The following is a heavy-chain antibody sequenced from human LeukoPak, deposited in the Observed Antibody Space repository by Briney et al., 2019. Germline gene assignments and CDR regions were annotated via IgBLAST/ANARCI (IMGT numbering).Heavy chain of an antibody. CDR3: ARDSRHIVVVTAPFDY. Sequence: GGSLRLSCAASGFTFSSYSVNWVRQAPGKGLEWVSSISTSSSYIYYADSVKGRFTISRDNAKNSLYLQMNSLRAEDTAVYYCARDSRHIVVVTAPFDYWGQGTLVTVSS. CDR1: GFTFSSYS. D-gene: IGHD2-21*02. V-gene: IGHV3-21*01. J-gene: IGHJ4*02. CDR2: ISTSSSYI.